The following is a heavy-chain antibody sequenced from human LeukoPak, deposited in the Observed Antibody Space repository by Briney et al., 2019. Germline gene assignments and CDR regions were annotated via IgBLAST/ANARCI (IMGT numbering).Heavy chain of an antibody. CDR1: GFTFSYW. CDR3: ARDLNWETY. CDR2: IKTDGSQI. Sequence: GGSLRLSCVASGFTFSYWMTWVRQAPGKGQEWVANIKTDGSQIYYVDSVKGRFTISRDNAKNSLYLQMNSLRAEDTAVYYCARDLNWETYWGQGTLVSVSS. D-gene: IGHD7-27*01. J-gene: IGHJ4*02. V-gene: IGHV3-7*01.